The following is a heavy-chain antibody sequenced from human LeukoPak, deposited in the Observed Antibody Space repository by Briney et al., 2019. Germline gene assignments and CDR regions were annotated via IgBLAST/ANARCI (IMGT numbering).Heavy chain of an antibody. Sequence: SETLSLTCTVSVGSISTYYWSWIRQPPGKGLEWIGYIYYSGSTNYSPSLQSRVTMSVDTSKNQFSLRMNSVTAADTAVYYCARSGTKTNGFDHWGQGTLVTVSS. CDR2: IYYSGST. D-gene: IGHD2-8*01. CDR1: VGSISTYY. V-gene: IGHV4-59*01. J-gene: IGHJ4*02. CDR3: ARSGTKTNGFDH.